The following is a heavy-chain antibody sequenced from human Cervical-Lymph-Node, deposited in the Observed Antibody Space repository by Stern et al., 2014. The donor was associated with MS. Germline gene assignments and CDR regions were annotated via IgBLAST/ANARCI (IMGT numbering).Heavy chain of an antibody. D-gene: IGHD2-2*01. J-gene: IGHJ4*02. Sequence: MQLVESGGGVVQPGRSLRLSCAASGFNFSTYGMHWVRQAPGKGVEWVAIMSNDGSKKYYAASVKGRFTISRDNPKNILYLQMNTLRPEDTAVYYCAKICSSTTSNGVDYWGQGTLVIVSS. V-gene: IGHV3-30*18. CDR2: MSNDGSKK. CDR1: GFNFSTYG. CDR3: AKICSSTTSNGVDY.